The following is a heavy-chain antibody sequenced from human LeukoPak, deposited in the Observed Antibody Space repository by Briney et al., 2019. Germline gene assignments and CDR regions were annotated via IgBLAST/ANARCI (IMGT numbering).Heavy chain of an antibody. D-gene: IGHD3-10*01. V-gene: IGHV1-8*01. Sequence: ASVKVSCKASGYTFTSYDINWVRQATGQGLEWMGWMNPTSGHTGYAQNFQGRVTMTRDTSISTAYMELNSLTSEDTAVYYCARSPVGVRKKHDFWGQGALVIVSS. CDR2: MNPTSGHT. CDR3: ARSPVGVRKKHDF. J-gene: IGHJ4*02. CDR1: GYTFTSYD.